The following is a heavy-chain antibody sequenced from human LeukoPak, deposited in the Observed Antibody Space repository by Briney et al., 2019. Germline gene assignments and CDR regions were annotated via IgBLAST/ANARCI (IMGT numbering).Heavy chain of an antibody. V-gene: IGHV4-4*02. J-gene: IGHJ5*02. CDR3: ARGYDFWSGYYTGVWFDP. D-gene: IGHD3-3*01. Sequence: SETLSLTCAVSGGSISSSNWWSWVRQPPGKGLEWIGEIYHSGSTNYNPSLKSRVTISVDKSKNQFSLKLSSVTAADTAVYYCARGYDFWSGYYTGVWFDPWGQGTLVTVSS. CDR1: GGSISSSNW. CDR2: IYHSGST.